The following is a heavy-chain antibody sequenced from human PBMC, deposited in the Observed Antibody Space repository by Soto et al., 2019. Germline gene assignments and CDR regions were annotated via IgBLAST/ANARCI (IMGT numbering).Heavy chain of an antibody. CDR1: GGSISSSNW. J-gene: IGHJ3*01. CDR2: ISRSGTT. D-gene: IGHD6-19*01. V-gene: IGHV4-4*02. Sequence: KPSETLSLTCAVTGGSISSSNWWTWVRQPPGEGLEWVGEISRSGTTNYKPSLKSRVSISLDKSKNEFSLNLGSVTAADTAMYYCARDSASSGVFTWGQGTMVTVSS. CDR3: ARDSASSGVFT.